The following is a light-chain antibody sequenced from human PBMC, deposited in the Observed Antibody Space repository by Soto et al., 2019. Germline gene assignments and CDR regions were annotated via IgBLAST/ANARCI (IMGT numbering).Light chain of an antibody. CDR2: GAS. CDR1: QSVNNNY. Sequence: EIVLTQSPGTLSLSPGDRATLSCEASQSVNNNYLAWYQHKPGQAPRLLIYGASSRATGIPDRFSGSGSGTDFTLAISRLEPEDFAVYYCQQCGSSPSFGQGTKVELK. V-gene: IGKV3-20*01. CDR3: QQCGSSPS. J-gene: IGKJ1*01.